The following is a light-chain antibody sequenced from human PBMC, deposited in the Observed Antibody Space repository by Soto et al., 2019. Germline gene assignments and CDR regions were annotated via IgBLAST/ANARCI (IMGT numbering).Light chain of an antibody. CDR2: EAS. V-gene: IGLV2-23*01. CDR3: WTDAGTCNLRV. CDR1: SSDFGNYNL. J-gene: IGLJ1*01. Sequence: SALTQPASVSGSPGQSITISCTGTSSDFGNYNLVSWYQQHPGKAPKLMIYEASKRPSGVSNRFSGSKSGNTASLTISGLHDWIVTEYWRWTDAGTCNLRVFGTGTKVTVL.